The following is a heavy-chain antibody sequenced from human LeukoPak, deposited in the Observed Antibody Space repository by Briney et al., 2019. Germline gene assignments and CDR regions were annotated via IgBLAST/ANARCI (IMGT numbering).Heavy chain of an antibody. CDR2: ISYDGRNK. J-gene: IGHJ4*02. CDR3: ARDGGHSFDY. D-gene: IGHD3-3*01. CDR1: GFTFSSYA. Sequence: GGSLRLSCAASGFTFSSYAMHWVRQAPCKGLEWVAVISYDGRNKYYGDYVKGRFTISRDNSKNTLYLQMNSLRAEDTAVFYCARDGGHSFDYWGQGTLVTVSS. V-gene: IGHV3-30-3*01.